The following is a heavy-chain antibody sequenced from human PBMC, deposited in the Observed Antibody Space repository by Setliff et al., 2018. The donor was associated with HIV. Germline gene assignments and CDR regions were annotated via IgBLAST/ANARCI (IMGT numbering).Heavy chain of an antibody. D-gene: IGHD5-18*01. V-gene: IGHV4-39*01. J-gene: IGHJ4*02. CDR1: GDSISNPNYY. Sequence: SETLSLTCSVSGDSISNPNYYWGWIRQPPGKGLEWIGSIYFSESPYYNPSLSSRVTISVDTSTNQFSLRLSSVTAADTAVYYCARGQGRFSFGAQLGYYFDYWGQGTLVTVSS. CDR2: IYFSESP. CDR3: ARGQGRFSFGAQLGYYFDY.